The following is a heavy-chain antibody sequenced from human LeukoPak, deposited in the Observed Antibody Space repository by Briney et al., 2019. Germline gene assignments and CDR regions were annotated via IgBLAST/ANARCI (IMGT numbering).Heavy chain of an antibody. CDR1: GFTCSDYS. V-gene: IGHV3-48*01. J-gene: IGHJ6*03. CDR3: VRGVPKTSYYYYYMDV. D-gene: IGHD4-11*01. CDR2: ISSSGFTI. Sequence: PGGSLRLSCAASGFTCSDYSMNWVRQAPGKGLEWVSYISSSGFTINYADSVKGRFTISRDNAKNSLYLQMNSLRAEDTAVYYCVRGVPKTSYYYYYMDVWGKGTTVTVSS.